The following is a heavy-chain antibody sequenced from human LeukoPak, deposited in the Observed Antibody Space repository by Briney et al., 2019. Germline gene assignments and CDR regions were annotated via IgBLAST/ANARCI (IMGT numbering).Heavy chain of an antibody. CDR2: IRYDGSNK. V-gene: IGHV3-30*02. CDR3: TTGGWFGESYYYYYYMDV. J-gene: IGHJ6*03. D-gene: IGHD3-10*01. Sequence: GGSLRLSCVASGFTFSSYGMHWVRQAPGKGLEWVAFIRYDGSNKYYADSVKGRFTISRDNFKNTLYLLMNSLKTEDTAVYYCTTGGWFGESYYYYYYMDVWGKGTTVTISS. CDR1: GFTFSSYG.